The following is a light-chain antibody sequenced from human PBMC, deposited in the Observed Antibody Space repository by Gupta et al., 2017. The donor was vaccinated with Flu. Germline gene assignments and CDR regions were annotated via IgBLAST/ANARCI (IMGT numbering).Light chain of an antibody. CDR1: QSLLHSNGYNY. Sequence: DIVLTQSPLSLPVTPGDPASISCRSSQSLLHSNGYNYFDWYLQKPVQSPQLLIYLGSNRASGVPDRFSGSWSGTDFTLKSSRVEAEDVGVYYCMQAREPPYSFGQGTKLEIK. CDR2: LGS. V-gene: IGKV2-28*01. J-gene: IGKJ2*03. CDR3: MQAREPPYS.